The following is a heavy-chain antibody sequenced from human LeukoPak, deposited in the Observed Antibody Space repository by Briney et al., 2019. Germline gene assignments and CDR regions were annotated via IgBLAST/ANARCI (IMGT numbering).Heavy chain of an antibody. CDR3: TDPPTSL. D-gene: IGHD5-12*01. CDR2: IKSKADGGTT. J-gene: IGHJ4*02. Sequence: GESLRLSCAASGFNFTNAWVSWVRQAPGKGLEWLGRIKSKADGGTTVHAAPVKDRFAISRDDSKNTLFLQMNSLKTEDTAVYYCTDPPTSLWGQGIVVTVSS. CDR1: GFNFTNAW. V-gene: IGHV3-15*01.